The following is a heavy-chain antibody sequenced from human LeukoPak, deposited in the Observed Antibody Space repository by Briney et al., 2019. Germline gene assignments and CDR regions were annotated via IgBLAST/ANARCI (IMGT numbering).Heavy chain of an antibody. Sequence: SETLSLTCAVYGGSFSGYYWSWLRQPPGNGLEWIGEINHSGSTNYNPSLKSRVTISVDTSKNQFSLKLSSVTAADTAVYYCARQRRLRYFDWLTYWGQGTMVTVSS. D-gene: IGHD3-9*01. CDR3: ARQRRLRYFDWLTY. CDR2: INHSGST. V-gene: IGHV4-34*01. CDR1: GGSFSGYY. J-gene: IGHJ3*01.